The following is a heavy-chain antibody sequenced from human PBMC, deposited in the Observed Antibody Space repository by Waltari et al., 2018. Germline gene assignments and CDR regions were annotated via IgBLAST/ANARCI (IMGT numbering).Heavy chain of an antibody. CDR3: ASGPDYYDSSAMTYYFDY. J-gene: IGHJ4*02. D-gene: IGHD3-22*01. Sequence: QLQLQESGPGLVKPSETLSLTCTVSGGSISSSSYYWGWIRQPPGKGLEWIGSIYYSGSTYYNPSLKSRVTISVDTSKNQFSLKLSSVTAADTAVYYCASGPDYYDSSAMTYYFDYWGQGTLVTVSS. CDR1: GGSISSSSYY. V-gene: IGHV4-39*07. CDR2: IYYSGST.